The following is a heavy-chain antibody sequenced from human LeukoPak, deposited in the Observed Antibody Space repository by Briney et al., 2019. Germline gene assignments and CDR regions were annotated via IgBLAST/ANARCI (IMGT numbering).Heavy chain of an antibody. Sequence: GRSLRLSCAASGFNFDNYAMYWVRQAPGKGLEWVAVLSTDGRNKNYADSVKGRFTISRDNAKNSLYLQMNSLRAEDTAVYYCAGNRILTGYYLFDYWGQGTLVTVSS. D-gene: IGHD3-9*01. J-gene: IGHJ4*02. V-gene: IGHV3-30*04. CDR2: LSTDGRNK. CDR3: AGNRILTGYYLFDY. CDR1: GFNFDNYA.